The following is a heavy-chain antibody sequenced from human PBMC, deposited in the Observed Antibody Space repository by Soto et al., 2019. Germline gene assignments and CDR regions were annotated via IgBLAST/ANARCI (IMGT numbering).Heavy chain of an antibody. CDR1: GFTFSSYA. J-gene: IGHJ5*02. CDR2: ISGSGGST. D-gene: IGHD3-3*01. V-gene: IGHV3-23*01. CDR3: ANGGYYDFWSGPFDP. Sequence: PGGSLRLSCAASGFTFSSYAMSWVRQAPGKGLEWVSAISGSGGSTYYADSVKGRFTISRDNSKNTLYLQMNSLRAEDTAVYYRANGGYYDFWSGPFDPWGQGTLVTVSS.